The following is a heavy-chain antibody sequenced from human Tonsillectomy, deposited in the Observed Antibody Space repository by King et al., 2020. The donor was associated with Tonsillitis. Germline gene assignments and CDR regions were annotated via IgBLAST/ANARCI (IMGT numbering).Heavy chain of an antibody. CDR2: IYYSGST. V-gene: IGHV4-30-4*01. D-gene: IGHD3-16*02. J-gene: IGHJ4*02. Sequence: VQLQESGPGLVKPSQTLSLTCTVSGGSISSGDYYWSWIRQAPGKGLEWIWNIYYSGSTYYNPSLKSRLTISVDTSKNQSSLKLSSVTAAATALYYCTRGHYDYLWGTYRYLDYWGQGTLVTVSS. CDR1: GGSISSGDYY. CDR3: TRGHYDYLWGTYRYLDY.